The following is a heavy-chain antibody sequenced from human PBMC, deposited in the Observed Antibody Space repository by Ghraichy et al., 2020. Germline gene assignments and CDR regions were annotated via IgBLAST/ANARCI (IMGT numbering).Heavy chain of an antibody. CDR1: TGSFRDYF. CDR2: TDQGGSA. J-gene: IGHJ5*01. Sequence: SETLSLTCGVLTGSFRDYFWTWIRQSPGKGLFWIGETDQGGSANVNPSLRTRVTISLDLWRNQFSLTLRSVTAADAAVYYCARAQSRLSRELDSWGQGTAVTVSS. CDR3: ARAQSRLSRELDS. D-gene: IGHD6-6*01. V-gene: IGHV4-34*01.